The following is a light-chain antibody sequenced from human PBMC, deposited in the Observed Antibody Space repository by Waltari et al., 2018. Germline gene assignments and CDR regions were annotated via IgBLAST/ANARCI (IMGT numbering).Light chain of an antibody. CDR1: QSSSSW. V-gene: IGKV1-5*01. J-gene: IGKJ2*03. CDR3: QQYNSLPHS. Sequence: DMQMTQSPSSLSASVGDKGNITCQASQSSSSWLAWYQQKPGKAPKPLIYQISSLESGVPSRFSGSGSGTDFTLTINSLQPEDFATYYCQQYNSLPHSFGQGTKVEIK. CDR2: QIS.